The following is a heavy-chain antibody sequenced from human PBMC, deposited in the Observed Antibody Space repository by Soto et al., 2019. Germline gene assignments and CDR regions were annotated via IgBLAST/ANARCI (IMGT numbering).Heavy chain of an antibody. CDR2: ISYDGTNK. Sequence: QVQLVESGGGEVQPGRSLTISCAASGFTVSAYGMHWVRQTPGKGLEWVAVISYDGTNKFYSDSVKGRFTISRDNFKNTLTLQMNSLRADDTAVYSCAKDLQSYGDYDYYCY. D-gene: IGHD2-21*02. CDR1: GFTVSAYG. J-gene: IGHJ6*03. V-gene: IGHV3-30*18. CDR3: AKDLQSYGDYDYYCY.